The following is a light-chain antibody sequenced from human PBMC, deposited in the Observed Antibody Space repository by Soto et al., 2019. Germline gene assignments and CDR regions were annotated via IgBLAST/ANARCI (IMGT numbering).Light chain of an antibody. CDR2: DVS. V-gene: IGLV2-14*01. Sequence: QSALTQPASVSGSPGQSITISCTGTSSDVGGYNYVSWYQQHPGKAPKLMIYDVSNRPSGVSNRFSGSKSGNTASLTISDLQAEDEADYYCTTSTSCSPLPHVFGTRTKVTVL. CDR1: SSDVGGYNY. CDR3: TTSTSCSPLPHV. J-gene: IGLJ1*01.